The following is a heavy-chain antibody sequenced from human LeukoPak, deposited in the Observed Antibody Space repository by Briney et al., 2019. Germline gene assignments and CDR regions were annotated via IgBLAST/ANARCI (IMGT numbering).Heavy chain of an antibody. V-gene: IGHV3-23*01. D-gene: IGHD1-26*01. CDR2: ISGSGGST. CDR3: AKAPIVGATTGRYYFDY. CDR1: GFTFSSYA. Sequence: QSGGSLRLSCAASGFTFSSYAMSWVRQAPGKGLGWVSAISGSGGSTYYADSVKGRFTISRDNSKNTLYLQMNSLRAEDTAVYYCAKAPIVGATTGRYYFDYWGQGTLVTVSS. J-gene: IGHJ4*02.